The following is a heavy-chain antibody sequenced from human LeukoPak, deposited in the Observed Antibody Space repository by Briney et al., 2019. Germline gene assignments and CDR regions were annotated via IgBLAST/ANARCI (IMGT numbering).Heavy chain of an antibody. V-gene: IGHV4-4*07. CDR1: GGSITTYY. D-gene: IGHD4-17*01. J-gene: IGHJ5*02. CDR2: VSTSGRT. Sequence: SETLSLTCTVSGGSITTYYWSWIRQPAGKGVEWLGRVSTSGRTNYHPSLKSRLTMSADTSKKQFSLILNSVTAADTAVYYCAREARRTTVTTLWFDPWGQGTLVTVSS. CDR3: AREARRTTVTTLWFDP.